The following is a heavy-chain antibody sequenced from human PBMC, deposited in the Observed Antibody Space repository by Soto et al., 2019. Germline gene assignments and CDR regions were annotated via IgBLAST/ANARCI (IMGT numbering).Heavy chain of an antibody. CDR1: GYTFTSYG. D-gene: IGHD6-13*01. CDR3: ARSSSSGEEFDP. CDR2: ISAYNGNT. V-gene: IGHV1-18*01. Sequence: ASVKVSCKASGYTFTSYGISWVQQAPGQGLEWMGWISAYNGNTNYAQKLQGRVTMTTDTSTSTAYMELRSLRSDDTAVYYCARSSSSGEEFDPWGQGTLVTVSS. J-gene: IGHJ5*02.